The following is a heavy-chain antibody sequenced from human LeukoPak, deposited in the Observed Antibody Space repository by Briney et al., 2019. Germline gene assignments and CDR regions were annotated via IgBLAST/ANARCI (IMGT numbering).Heavy chain of an antibody. V-gene: IGHV4-59*08. CDR2: IYYSGSGST. J-gene: IGHJ4*02. Sequence: PSETLSLTCTVSGGSISSYYWSWIRQPPGKGLEWIGYIYYSGSGSTNYNPSLKSRVTISVDTSKNRFSLKLSSVTAADTAVYYCARRGGHGGSFDYWGQGTLVTVSS. D-gene: IGHD4-23*01. CDR1: GGSISSYY. CDR3: ARRGGHGGSFDY.